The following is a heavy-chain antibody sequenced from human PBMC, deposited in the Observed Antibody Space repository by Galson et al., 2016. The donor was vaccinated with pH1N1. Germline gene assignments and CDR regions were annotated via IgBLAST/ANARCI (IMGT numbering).Heavy chain of an antibody. CDR1: RGSITSHY. J-gene: IGHJ5*02. D-gene: IGHD2-21*01. CDR2: VLYPAKT. V-gene: IGHV4-59*11. CDR3: ARSGEIVSIPVPILLFDP. Sequence: SETLSLTCSVSRGSITSHYWSWIRQSPGKGLEWIGYVLYPAKTNYNPSLKSRVTISLDTSEQQFSLTLSSVTAADTSIYYCARSGEIVSIPVPILLFDPWGQGTLVTVSS.